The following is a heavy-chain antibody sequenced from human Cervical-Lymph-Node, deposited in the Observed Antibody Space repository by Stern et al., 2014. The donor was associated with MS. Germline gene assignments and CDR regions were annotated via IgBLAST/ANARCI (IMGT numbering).Heavy chain of an antibody. Sequence: MQLVESGGDLVKPGGSLRLSCAASGFNFSASYIIWICQAPGQGLEWLSYISSNGTVIYYADSVKGRFIISRDNAKQSLYLQMNRLRAEDTAVYYCARGLPSFWGQGSLVTVSP. D-gene: IGHD1-26*01. CDR1: GFNFSASY. J-gene: IGHJ4*02. V-gene: IGHV3-11*01. CDR2: ISSNGTVI. CDR3: ARGLPSF.